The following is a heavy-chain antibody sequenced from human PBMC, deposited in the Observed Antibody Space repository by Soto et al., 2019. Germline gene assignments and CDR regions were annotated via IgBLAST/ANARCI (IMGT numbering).Heavy chain of an antibody. V-gene: IGHV3-7*01. Sequence: PGGSLRLSCAVSGFTFSSYWMSWVRQAPGKGLEWLANIKQDGSEKYYVDSAKGRFTISRDNAKNSLYLQMNSLRAEDTAVYYCARDESYDILTGYYTPQRFDYWGQGSLVTVSS. J-gene: IGHJ4*02. CDR1: GFTFSSYW. CDR3: ARDESYDILTGYYTPQRFDY. D-gene: IGHD3-9*01. CDR2: IKQDGSEK.